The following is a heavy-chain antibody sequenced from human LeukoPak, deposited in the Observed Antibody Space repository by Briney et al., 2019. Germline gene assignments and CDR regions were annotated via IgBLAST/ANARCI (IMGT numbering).Heavy chain of an antibody. J-gene: IGHJ6*02. D-gene: IGHD5-18*01. Sequence: GGSLRFSCAASGFTFDDYGMSWVRQAPGKGLEWVSGINWNGGSTGYADSVKGRFTISRDNAKNSLYLQMNSLRAEDTALYHCARSRGGYSRFDYYYGMDVWGQGTTVTVSS. CDR2: INWNGGST. CDR1: GFTFDDYG. CDR3: ARSRGGYSRFDYYYGMDV. V-gene: IGHV3-20*01.